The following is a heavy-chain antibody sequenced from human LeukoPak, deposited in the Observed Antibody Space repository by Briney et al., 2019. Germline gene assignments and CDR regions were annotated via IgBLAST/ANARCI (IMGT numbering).Heavy chain of an antibody. D-gene: IGHD2-15*01. CDR2: ISGSGSYA. J-gene: IGHJ1*01. CDR1: GFTFSSYA. Sequence: PGGSLRLSCAASGFTFSSYAMNWVRQAPGKGLEWVSVISGSGSYAYYADSVKGRFTISRDNSKNTLYLQMNSLRAEDTAVYYCAKEGGGSSNGYFQHWGQGTLVTVSS. CDR3: AKEGGGSSNGYFQH. V-gene: IGHV3-23*01.